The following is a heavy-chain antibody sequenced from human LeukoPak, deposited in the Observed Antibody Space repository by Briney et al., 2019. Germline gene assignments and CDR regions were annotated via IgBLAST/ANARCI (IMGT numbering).Heavy chain of an antibody. CDR3: ARAGSRRWFDP. D-gene: IGHD2-15*01. J-gene: IGHJ5*02. CDR2: IKHSGST. CDR1: GGSFSGYY. Sequence: PSETLSLTCAVYGGSFSGYYWSWIRQPPGKGLEWIGEIKHSGSTNYNPSLKSRVTISVDTSKNQFSLKLSSVTAADTAVYYCARAGSRRWFDPWGQGTLVTVSS. V-gene: IGHV4-34*01.